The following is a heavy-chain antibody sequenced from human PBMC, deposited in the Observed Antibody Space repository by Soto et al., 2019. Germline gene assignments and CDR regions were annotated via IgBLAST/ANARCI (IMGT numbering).Heavy chain of an antibody. J-gene: IGHJ6*03. D-gene: IGHD2-8*01. CDR1: GGSIISGGYY. CDR3: TRAPLMGTYYYYYMDV. V-gene: IGHV4-31*03. Sequence: SETLCLTCTVAGGSIISGGYYWSWIRQHPGKGLEWIGEINHSGSTNYNPSLKSRVTISVDTSKNQFSLKLSSVTAADTAVYYCTRAPLMGTYYYYYMDVWGKGTTVTVSS. CDR2: INHSGST.